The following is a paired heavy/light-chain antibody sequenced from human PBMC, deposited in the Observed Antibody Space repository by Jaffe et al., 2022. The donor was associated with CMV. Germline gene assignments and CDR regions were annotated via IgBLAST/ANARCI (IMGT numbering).Light chain of an antibody. V-gene: IGKV3-15*01. CDR1: QSVSSN. J-gene: IGKJ1*01. Sequence: EIVMTQSPATLSVSPGEGATLSCRASQSVSSNLAWYQQKPGQAPRLLIYGASTRATGIPARFSGSGSGTEFTLTISSLQSEDFAVYYCQQYNNWQTFGQGTKVEIK. CDR3: QQYNNWQT. CDR2: GAS.
Heavy chain of an antibody. Sequence: EVQLVESGGGLVQPGGSLRLSCAASGFIFSSYEMNWVRQAPGKGLEWVSYISSSSRTIYYADSVKGRFTISRDNAKNSLFLQMNSLRAEDTAVYYCARGPYNSGWPSVSRYWGQGTLVTVSS. CDR2: ISSSSRTI. D-gene: IGHD6-19*01. CDR3: ARGPYNSGWPSVSRY. CDR1: GFIFSSYE. V-gene: IGHV3-48*03. J-gene: IGHJ4*02.